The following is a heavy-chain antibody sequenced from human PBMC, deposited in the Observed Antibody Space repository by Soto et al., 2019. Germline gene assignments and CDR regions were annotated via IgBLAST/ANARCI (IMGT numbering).Heavy chain of an antibody. CDR2: ISLSGNT. Sequence: QVQLQESGPGLVKPSGTLSLTCAVSGGSITNTDWWTWVRQPPGMGLEWVGDISLSGNTNYNPSLEGRAAISLDKSMNQFSLILISVTAADTAVYYCASRGSSGPFWGQGTLVTVSS. CDR1: GGSITNTDW. CDR3: ASRGSSGPF. J-gene: IGHJ4*02. D-gene: IGHD3-22*01. V-gene: IGHV4-4*02.